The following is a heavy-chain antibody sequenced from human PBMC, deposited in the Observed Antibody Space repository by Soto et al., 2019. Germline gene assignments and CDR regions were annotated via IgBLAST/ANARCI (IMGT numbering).Heavy chain of an antibody. CDR3: AKGPYSSGWGFLDY. J-gene: IGHJ4*02. CDR1: GFTFSSYA. D-gene: IGHD6-19*01. Sequence: PGGSLRLSCAASGFTFSSYAMSWVRQAPGKGLEWVSAISGSGGSTYYADSVKGRFTISRDNSKNTLYLQMNSLRAEDTAVYYCAKGPYSSGWGFLDYWGQGTLVTVSS. V-gene: IGHV3-23*01. CDR2: ISGSGGST.